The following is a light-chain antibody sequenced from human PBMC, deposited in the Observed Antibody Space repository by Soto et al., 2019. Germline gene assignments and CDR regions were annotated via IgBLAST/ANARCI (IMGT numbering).Light chain of an antibody. CDR1: QSVSSF. Sequence: EYVLTLSPYTLSLSPGQRATLSCRASQSVSSFFAWYQQKPGQAPRLLIYGTSSRATGIPDRFSGSGSGTDFTLTISRLEPEDSAVYYCQQYVPSPEWLFGQGTKVDIK. V-gene: IGKV3-20*01. CDR3: QQYVPSPEWL. CDR2: GTS. J-gene: IGKJ1*01.